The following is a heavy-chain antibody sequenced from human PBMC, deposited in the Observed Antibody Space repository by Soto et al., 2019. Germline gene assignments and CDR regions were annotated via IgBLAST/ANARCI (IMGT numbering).Heavy chain of an antibody. J-gene: IGHJ4*02. CDR2: IYYSGST. CDR3: ARADCSGGSCYNFDY. CDR1: GGSISSGGYY. Sequence: QVQLQESGPGLVKPSQTLTLTCTVSGGSISSGGYYWSWIRQHPGKGLEWIGYIYYSGSTYYNPSLKSRVTISVDTSKNQFSLKLSSVTAADTAVYYCARADCSGGSCYNFDYWGQGTLVTVSS. D-gene: IGHD2-15*01. V-gene: IGHV4-31*03.